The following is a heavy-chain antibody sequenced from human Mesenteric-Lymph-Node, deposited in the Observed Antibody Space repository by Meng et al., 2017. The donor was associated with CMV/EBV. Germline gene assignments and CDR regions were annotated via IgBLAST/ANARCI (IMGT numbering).Heavy chain of an antibody. CDR3: AKGINWFDP. CDR2: IYYSGST. CDR1: GGSISSSSYY. Sequence: GSLRLSCTVSGGSISSSSYYWGWIRQPPGKGLEWIGSIYYSGSTYYNPSLKSRVTISVDTSKNQFSLKLSSVTAADTAVYYCAKGINWFDPWGQGSLVTVSS. J-gene: IGHJ5*02. V-gene: IGHV4-39*07.